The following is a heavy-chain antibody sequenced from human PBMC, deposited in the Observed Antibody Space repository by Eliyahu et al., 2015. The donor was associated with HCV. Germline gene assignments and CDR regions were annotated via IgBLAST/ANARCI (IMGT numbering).Heavy chain of an antibody. CDR1: GYSFTTYW. Sequence: EVQLVQSGAEVKKPGESLRISCKGSGYSFTTYWINWVRQMPGKGLEWMGRIDPSDSYTNYSPSFQGHVTISADKSISTAYLQWSSLKASDTAMYYCARRTLEAARPDYYYYMDVWGKGTTVTVSS. CDR2: IDPSDSYT. V-gene: IGHV5-10-1*03. J-gene: IGHJ6*03. D-gene: IGHD6-6*01. CDR3: ARRTLEAARPDYYYYMDV.